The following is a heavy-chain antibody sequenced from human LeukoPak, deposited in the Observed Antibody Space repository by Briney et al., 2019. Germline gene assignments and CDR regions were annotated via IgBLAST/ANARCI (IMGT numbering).Heavy chain of an antibody. CDR1: GYTLTELS. V-gene: IGHV1-24*01. Sequence: ASVKVSCKVSGYTLTELSMHWVRQAPGKGLEWMGGFDPEDGETIYAQKFQGRVTMTEDTSTDTAYMELSSLRSEDTAVYYCVTLTSYYDSSGYSDYWGQGTLVTVSS. D-gene: IGHD3-22*01. J-gene: IGHJ4*02. CDR2: FDPEDGET. CDR3: VTLTSYYDSSGYSDY.